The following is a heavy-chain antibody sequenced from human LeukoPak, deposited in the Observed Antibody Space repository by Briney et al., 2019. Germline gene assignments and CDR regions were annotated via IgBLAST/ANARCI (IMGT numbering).Heavy chain of an antibody. CDR3: ARADMTTVTTVHWFDP. Sequence: ASVKVSCKASGYTFTGYYMHWVRQAPGQGLEWMGIINPSGGSTSYAQKFQGRVTMTRDMSTSTVYMELSSLRSEDTAVYYCARADMTTVTTVHWFDPWGQGTLVTVSS. V-gene: IGHV1-46*01. CDR2: INPSGGST. CDR1: GYTFTGYY. D-gene: IGHD4-17*01. J-gene: IGHJ5*02.